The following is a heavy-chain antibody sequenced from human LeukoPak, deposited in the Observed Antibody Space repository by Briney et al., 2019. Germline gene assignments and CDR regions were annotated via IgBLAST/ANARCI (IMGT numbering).Heavy chain of an antibody. CDR2: IYYSGST. CDR3: ARSETIFQGFFDY. Sequence: PSETLSLTCSVSGGSISSYYWSWIRQPPGKGLEWIGYIYYSGSTNYNPSLKSRVTISVDTSKNQFSLKLSSVSAADTAVYYCARSETIFQGFFDYWGQGTLVTVSS. CDR1: GGSISSYY. D-gene: IGHD3-9*01. J-gene: IGHJ4*02. V-gene: IGHV4-59*01.